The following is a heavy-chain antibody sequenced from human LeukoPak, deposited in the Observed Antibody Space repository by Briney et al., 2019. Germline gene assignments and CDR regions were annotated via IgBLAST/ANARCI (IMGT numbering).Heavy chain of an antibody. CDR1: GGSFSGYY. CDR3: ARDGRDVWGSYAKDWFDP. J-gene: IGHJ5*02. D-gene: IGHD3-16*01. V-gene: IGHV4-34*09. Sequence: PSETLSLTCAVYGGSFSGYYWSWIRQPPGKGLEWIGEINHSGSTNYNPSLKSRVTISVDTSKNQFSLKLSSVTAADTAVYYCARDGRDVWGSYAKDWFDPWGQGTLVTVSS. CDR2: INHSGST.